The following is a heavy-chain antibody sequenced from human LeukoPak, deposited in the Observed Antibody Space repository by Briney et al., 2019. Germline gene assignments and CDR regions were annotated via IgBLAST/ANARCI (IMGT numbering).Heavy chain of an antibody. CDR2: IIPIFGTA. J-gene: IGHJ6*03. CDR1: GYTFTGYY. D-gene: IGHD6-19*01. Sequence: ASVKVSCKASGYTFTGYYMHWVRQAPGQGLEWMGGIIPIFGTANYAQKFQGRVTITADKSTSTAYMELSSLRSEDTAVYYCARDLGGSGRNMDVWGKGTTVTVSS. V-gene: IGHV1-69*06. CDR3: ARDLGGSGRNMDV.